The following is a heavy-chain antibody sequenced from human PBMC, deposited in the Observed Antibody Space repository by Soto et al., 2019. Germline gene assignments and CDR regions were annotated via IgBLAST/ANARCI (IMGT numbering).Heavy chain of an antibody. CDR1: GFTFSTYA. J-gene: IGHJ4*02. CDR3: AYSSTPFDY. CDR2: ISGSGGRT. Sequence: EVQLLESGGGLVQPGGSLRLSCAASGFTFSTYAMSWFRQAPGKGLEWVSAISGSGGRTYYADSVKGRFTISRDNSKNTLYLQMNSLRAEDTAVYYCAYSSTPFDYWGQGTLVTVSS. V-gene: IGHV3-23*01. D-gene: IGHD6-13*01.